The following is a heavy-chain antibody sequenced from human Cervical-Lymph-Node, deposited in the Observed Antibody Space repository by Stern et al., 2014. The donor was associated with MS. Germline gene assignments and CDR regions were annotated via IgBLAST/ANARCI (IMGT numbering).Heavy chain of an antibody. CDR1: GGPIGSGTYY. D-gene: IGHD1-26*01. CDR2: IYNSGST. V-gene: IGHV4-61*02. J-gene: IGHJ6*02. Sequence: QLQLQESGPGLVKPSQTLALTCTVSGGPIGSGTYYWSWIRQPAGKGLEWIGRIYNSGSTSYNPSLKSRVTMSLETSQNQLPLKLSSVTAADTAVYYCARDDAVGATRYHYAMDVWGQGTTVTVSS. CDR3: ARDDAVGATRYHYAMDV.